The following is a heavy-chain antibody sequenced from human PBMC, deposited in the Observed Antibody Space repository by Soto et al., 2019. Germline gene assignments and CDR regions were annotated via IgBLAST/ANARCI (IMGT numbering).Heavy chain of an antibody. D-gene: IGHD2-8*02. CDR1: GGSISSSNW. CDR3: VKDRSETWSFDY. V-gene: IGHV4-4*02. J-gene: IGHJ4*02. CDR2: IYHSGST. Sequence: SETLSLTCAVSGGSISSSNWWSWVRQPPGKGLEWIGEIYHSGSTNYNPSLKSRVTISVDTSRDNSRKMLYLQMNSLRPDDTAVYYCVKDRSETWSFDYWGQGTLVNVSS.